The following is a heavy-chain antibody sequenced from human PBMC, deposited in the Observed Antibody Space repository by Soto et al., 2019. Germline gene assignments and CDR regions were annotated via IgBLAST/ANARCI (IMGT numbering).Heavy chain of an antibody. J-gene: IGHJ6*02. D-gene: IGHD3-3*01. CDR3: ARDDFANYYYYYGMDV. CDR1: GFTFSSYS. V-gene: IGHV3-48*02. CDR2: ISSSSSTI. Sequence: EVQLVESGGGLVQPGGSLRLSCAASGFTFSSYSMNWVRQAPGKGLVWVSYISSSSSTIYYADSVKGKFTISRDNAKNSLYLQMNSLRDEDTAVYYCARDDFANYYYYYGMDVWGQRTTVTVSS.